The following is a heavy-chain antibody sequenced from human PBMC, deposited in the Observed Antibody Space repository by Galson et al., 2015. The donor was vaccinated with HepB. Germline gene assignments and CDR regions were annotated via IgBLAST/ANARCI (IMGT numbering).Heavy chain of an antibody. CDR2: IYWDDDK. CDR3: AHSPFPPTIAGGGWLDP. J-gene: IGHJ5*02. D-gene: IGHD6-13*01. CDR1: GFSLSTSGLA. V-gene: IGHV2-5*02. Sequence: PALVKPTQTLTLTCTFSGFSLSTSGLAVGWIRQPPGKALEWLALIYWDDDKRYSPSLKSRLTITRGTSKNQVVLTMTNMDPVDTATYYCAHSPFPPTIAGGGWLDPWGQGTLVTVSS.